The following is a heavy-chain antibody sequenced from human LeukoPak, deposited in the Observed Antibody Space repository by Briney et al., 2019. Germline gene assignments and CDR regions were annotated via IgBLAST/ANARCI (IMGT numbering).Heavy chain of an antibody. J-gene: IGHJ3*02. D-gene: IGHD2-21*02. CDR2: IYYSGST. V-gene: IGHV4-59*01. CDR3: ARDRPDYCSGDCYSDAFDI. CDR1: GGSISSYY. Sequence: SETLSLTCTVSGGSISSYYWSWIRQPPGKGLEWIGYIYYSGSTNYNPSLKSRVTISVDTSKNQFSLKLSSVTAADTAVYYCARDRPDYCSGDCYSDAFDIWGQGTMVTVSS.